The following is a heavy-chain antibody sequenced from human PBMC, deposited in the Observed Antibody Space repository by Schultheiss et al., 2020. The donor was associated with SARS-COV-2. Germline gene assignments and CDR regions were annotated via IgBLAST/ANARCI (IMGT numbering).Heavy chain of an antibody. CDR1: GGSFSGYY. CDR2: IYHSGST. CDR3: SAVPYSSGWYSASYYFDY. D-gene: IGHD6-19*01. J-gene: IGHJ4*02. V-gene: IGHV4-34*03. Sequence: SETLSLTCAVYGGSFSGYYWSWIRQPPGKGLEWIGEIYHSGSTNYNPSLKSRVTISVDTSKNQFSLKLSSVTAADTAVYYCSAVPYSSGWYSASYYFDYWGQGTLVTVSS.